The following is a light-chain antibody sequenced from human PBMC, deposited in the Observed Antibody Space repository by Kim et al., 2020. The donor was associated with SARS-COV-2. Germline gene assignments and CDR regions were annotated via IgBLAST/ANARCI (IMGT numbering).Light chain of an antibody. Sequence: DVVMTQSPLSLPVTLGQPASISCRSSQSLVYSDGNTYLNWFQQRPGQSPRRLIYKVSNRDSGVPDRFSGRGSGTDFPLKISRLEAEFVGVYYCMQFIHPITFGQGTRLEIK. CDR1: QSLVYSDGNTY. CDR2: KVS. V-gene: IGKV2-30*01. CDR3: MQFIHPIT. J-gene: IGKJ5*01.